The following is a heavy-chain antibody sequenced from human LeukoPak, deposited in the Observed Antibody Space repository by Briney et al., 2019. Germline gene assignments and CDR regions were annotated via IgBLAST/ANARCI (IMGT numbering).Heavy chain of an antibody. CDR2: ISWNSGAK. Sequence: GGSLRLSCAASGFTFNDYAMHWVRQAPGKGLEWVSGISWNSGAKDYADSVRGRFTISRDNAKNSLYLQMDSLRAEDMALYYCAKGQGWGRPYFDYWGQGTLVTVSS. CDR1: GFTFNDYA. CDR3: AKGQGWGRPYFDY. V-gene: IGHV3-9*03. D-gene: IGHD3-16*01. J-gene: IGHJ4*02.